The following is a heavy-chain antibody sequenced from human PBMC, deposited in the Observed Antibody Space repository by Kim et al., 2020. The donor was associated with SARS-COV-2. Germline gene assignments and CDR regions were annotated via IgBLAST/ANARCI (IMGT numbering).Heavy chain of an antibody. Sequence: YYNPSLKSRVTISVDTSKNQFSLKLSSVTAADTAVYYCARAHSGSYYFDYWGQGTLVTVSS. CDR3: ARAHSGSYYFDY. D-gene: IGHD1-26*01. J-gene: IGHJ4*02. V-gene: IGHV4-30-2*04.